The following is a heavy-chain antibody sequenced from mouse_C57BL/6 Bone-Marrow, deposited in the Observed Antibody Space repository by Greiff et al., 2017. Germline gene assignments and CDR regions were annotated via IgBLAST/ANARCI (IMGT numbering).Heavy chain of an antibody. Sequence: QVQLKQPGAELVKPGASVKVSCKASGYTFTSYWMHWVKQRPGQGLEWIGRIHPSDSDTNYNQKFKGKATLTVDKSSSTAYMQLSSLTSEDSAVYYCAKEDVQDYGKYAMDYWGQGTSVTVSS. D-gene: IGHD1-1*01. CDR1: GYTFTSYW. J-gene: IGHJ4*01. V-gene: IGHV1-74*01. CDR2: IHPSDSDT. CDR3: AKEDVQDYGKYAMDY.